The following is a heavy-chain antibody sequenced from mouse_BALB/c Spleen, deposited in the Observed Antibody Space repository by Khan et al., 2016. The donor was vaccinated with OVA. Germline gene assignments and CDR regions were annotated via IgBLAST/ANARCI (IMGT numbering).Heavy chain of an antibody. J-gene: IGHJ2*01. V-gene: IGHV1-4*01. CDR2: INPSSGYT. CDR1: GYTFTSYT. CDR3: ARTHER. Sequence: VELVESGAELARPGASVKMSCKASGYTFTSYTMHWVKQRPGQGLEWIRYINPSSGYTKYNQKFKDKATLTADKSSSTAYMQLSSLTSEDSAVYYCARTHERWGQGTTLTVSS.